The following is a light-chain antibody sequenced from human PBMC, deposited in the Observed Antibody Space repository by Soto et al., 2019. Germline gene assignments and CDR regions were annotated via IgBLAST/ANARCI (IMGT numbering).Light chain of an antibody. Sequence: ETVMTQSPATVSVSPGERVTLSCRASQSAISNLAWYQQKPGQTPRLLIYDASTRATGIPARFSGSGSGTEFTLTISSLLSEDFAVYYCHQYYKWPLTFGGGTKVEIK. J-gene: IGKJ4*01. CDR3: HQYYKWPLT. CDR1: QSAISN. CDR2: DAS. V-gene: IGKV3-15*01.